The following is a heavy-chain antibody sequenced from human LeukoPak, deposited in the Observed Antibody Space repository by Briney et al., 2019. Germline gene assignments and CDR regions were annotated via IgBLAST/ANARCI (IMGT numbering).Heavy chain of an antibody. CDR1: GGSVSSYY. D-gene: IGHD1-26*01. CDR3: ARDGFSGSYFRWFDP. J-gene: IGHJ5*02. Sequence: PSETLSLTCTVSGGSVSSYYWSWIRQPPGKGLEWIGYIYPSGSTDYNPSLKSRVTISLETSSNQFSLKLSSVTAADTAVYYCARDGFSGSYFRWFDPWGQGTLVTVSS. CDR2: IYPSGST. V-gene: IGHV4-4*09.